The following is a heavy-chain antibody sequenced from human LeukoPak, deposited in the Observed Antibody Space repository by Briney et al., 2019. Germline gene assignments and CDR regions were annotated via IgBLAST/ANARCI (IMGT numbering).Heavy chain of an antibody. J-gene: IGHJ3*01. V-gene: IGHV1-18*04. CDR1: GYMFTSYG. CDR2: VSGYDADI. Sequence: VASVKVSCKASGYMFTSYGISWVRQAPGQGLEWLGWVSGYDADIEYPQKFQGRVTMTTDTSTSTAYMDLRSLRSDDTAVYYCVRDRVVRSCSGASCHSGFDLWGQGTMVTVSS. D-gene: IGHD2-15*01. CDR3: VRDRVVRSCSGASCHSGFDL.